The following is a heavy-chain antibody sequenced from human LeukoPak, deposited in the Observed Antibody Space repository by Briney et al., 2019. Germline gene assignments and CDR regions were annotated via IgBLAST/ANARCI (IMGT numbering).Heavy chain of an antibody. Sequence: GASVKVSCKASGYTFTSYGISWVRQAPEQGLEWMGWISAYNGNTNYAQKLQGRVTMTTDTSTSTAYMELRSLRSDDTAVYYCARTYYYDSSGYYPTTYFDYWGQGTLVTVSS. V-gene: IGHV1-18*01. CDR3: ARTYYYDSSGYYPTTYFDY. CDR1: GYTFTSYG. D-gene: IGHD3-22*01. J-gene: IGHJ4*02. CDR2: ISAYNGNT.